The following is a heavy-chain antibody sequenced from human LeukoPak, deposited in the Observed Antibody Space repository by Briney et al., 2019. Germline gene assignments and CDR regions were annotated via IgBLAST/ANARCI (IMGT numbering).Heavy chain of an antibody. D-gene: IGHD4-23*01. CDR1: GVSISSSSYY. Sequence: SETLSLTCTVSGVSISSSSYYWGWLRQPPGKGLEWIGSIYYSGSTNYNPSLKSRVTISVDTSKNQFSLKLSSVTAADTAVYYCARDDWAGGNSPKGAFDIWGQGTMVTVSS. CDR3: ARDDWAGGNSPKGAFDI. CDR2: IYYSGST. J-gene: IGHJ3*02. V-gene: IGHV4-39*07.